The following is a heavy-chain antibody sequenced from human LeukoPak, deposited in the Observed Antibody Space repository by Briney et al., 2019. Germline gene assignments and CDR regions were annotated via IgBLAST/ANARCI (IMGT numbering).Heavy chain of an antibody. CDR2: IHYSGST. D-gene: IGHD4-17*01. V-gene: IGHV4-59*01. CDR3: ARDSGDYHADYYKGLDV. J-gene: IGHJ6*02. CDR1: VGSITSSY. Sequence: SETLSLTCTVSVGSITSSYWSWIRQPPGKGLEWIGYIHYSGSTNYSPSLKSRVTISLDTSKNQFSLQLTSVTAADTAVYYCARDSGDYHADYYKGLDVWGQGIMVTVSS.